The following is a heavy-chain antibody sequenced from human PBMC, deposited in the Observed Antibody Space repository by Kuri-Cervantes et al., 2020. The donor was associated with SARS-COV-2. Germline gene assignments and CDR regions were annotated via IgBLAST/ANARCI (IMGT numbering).Heavy chain of an antibody. V-gene: IGHV3-30*02. Sequence: GESLKISCAASGFTFSSYGMHWVRQAPGKGLEWVAFIRYDGSNKYYADSVKGRFTISRDNSKNTLYLQMNSLRAEDTAVYYCARVFTASFDYWGQGTLVTVSS. CDR3: ARVFTASFDY. CDR2: IRYDGSNK. CDR1: GFTFSSYG. J-gene: IGHJ4*02.